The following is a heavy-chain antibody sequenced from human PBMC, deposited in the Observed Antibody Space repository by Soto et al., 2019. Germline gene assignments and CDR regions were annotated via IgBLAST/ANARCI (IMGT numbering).Heavy chain of an antibody. CDR2: VYYSVTT. V-gene: IGHV4-59*01. D-gene: IGHD3-3*01. Sequence: QVQLQESGPRLMKPSETLSLTCTVASGSISSYYWSWLRQPPGKGLEWIGYVYYSVTTNYNSSLKSRVTISIDPSKNQFSLTLNSVTAADTAVYYCARTPFYSFGLATHLYYFDFWDQGALVTVSS. CDR3: ARTPFYSFGLATHLYYFDF. J-gene: IGHJ4*02. CDR1: SGSISSYY.